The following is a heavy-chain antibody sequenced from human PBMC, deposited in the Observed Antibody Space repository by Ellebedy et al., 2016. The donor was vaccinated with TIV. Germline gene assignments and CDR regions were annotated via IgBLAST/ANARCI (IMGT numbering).Heavy chain of an antibody. CDR1: GSPFITHS. V-gene: IGHV3-7*03. D-gene: IGHD6-19*01. J-gene: IGHJ4*02. CDR3: VGPHWLVYS. CDR2: IRPDGGHK. Sequence: PGGPLRLSCAAPGSPFITHSMGWARHAPGNGPECVANIRPDGGHKNYVDSVKGRFAVSRGNVKNSLYLQMSSLRAEDTAVYYCVGPHWLVYSWGPGTLVTVSS.